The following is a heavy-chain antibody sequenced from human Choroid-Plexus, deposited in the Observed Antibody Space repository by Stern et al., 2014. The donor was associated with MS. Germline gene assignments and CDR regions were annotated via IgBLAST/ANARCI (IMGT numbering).Heavy chain of an antibody. CDR3: AKDRQYLTYFFDH. D-gene: IGHD2/OR15-2a*01. V-gene: IGHV3-30*18. J-gene: IGHJ5*02. CDR2: VSYDGSNK. CDR1: GFTFGSCA. Sequence: VQLVESGGGVVQPGRPLRLSWVASGFTFGSCAMHWVRLAPGKGLEGVAGVSYDGSNKYYADSVNGRFTISRDNSQNTLYMQMSSLRPEDTAVYYCAKDRQYLTYFFDHWGQGSLVTVSS.